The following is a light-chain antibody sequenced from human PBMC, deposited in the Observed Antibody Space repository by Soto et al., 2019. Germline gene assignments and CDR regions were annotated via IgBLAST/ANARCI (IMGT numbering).Light chain of an antibody. J-gene: IGLJ2*01. CDR1: SGHSSYI. CDR3: ETWDINTHVV. Sequence: QLVLTQSSSASASPGSSVKLTCTLSSGHSSYIIAWHQQQPGKAPRYLMKLEGSGSYNKGSGVPDRFSGSSSGADRYLTISNLQFEDEADYYCETWDINTHVVFGGGTKLTVL. V-gene: IGLV4-60*02. CDR2: LEGSGSY.